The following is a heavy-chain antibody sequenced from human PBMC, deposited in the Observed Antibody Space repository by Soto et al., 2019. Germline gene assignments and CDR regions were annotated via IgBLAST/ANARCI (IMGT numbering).Heavy chain of an antibody. CDR2: ISGSGGST. J-gene: IGHJ3*02. CDR1: GFTFSSYA. CDR3: AKDRLGSWYDHDAFDI. Sequence: QPGGSLRLSCAASGFTFSSYAMSWVRQAPGKGLEWVSAISGSGGSTYYADSVKGRFTISRDNSKNTLYLQMNSLRAEDTAVYYCAKDRLGSWYDHDAFDIWGQGTMVTVSS. V-gene: IGHV3-23*01. D-gene: IGHD6-13*01.